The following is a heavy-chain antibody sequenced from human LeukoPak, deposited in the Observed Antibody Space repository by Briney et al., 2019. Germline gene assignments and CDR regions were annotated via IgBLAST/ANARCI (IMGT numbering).Heavy chain of an antibody. CDR3: ARAEDYDILTGPDAFDI. CDR2: IYYSGST. V-gene: IGHV4-31*03. J-gene: IGHJ3*02. CDR1: GGSISSGGYY. D-gene: IGHD3-9*01. Sequence: SETLSLTCTVSGGSISSGGYYWSWIRQHPGKGLEWIGYIYYSGSTYYNPSLKSRVTISVDTSKNQFSLKLSSVTAADTAVYYCARAEDYDILTGPDAFDIWGQGTMVTVSS.